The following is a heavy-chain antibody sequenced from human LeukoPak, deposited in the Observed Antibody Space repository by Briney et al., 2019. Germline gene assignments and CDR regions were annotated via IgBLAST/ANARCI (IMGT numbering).Heavy chain of an antibody. J-gene: IGHJ3*02. CDR1: GFTFSSND. Sequence: GGSLRLSCEASGFTFSSNDMNWVRQVPGKGLEWVSLLYSGGNTYYADSVKGRFTISRDNSRNTLYLQLDSLRAEDTAIYYCAGVMRGAFDIWGQGTLVTVSS. CDR2: LYSGGNT. V-gene: IGHV3-53*01. CDR3: AGVMRGAFDI.